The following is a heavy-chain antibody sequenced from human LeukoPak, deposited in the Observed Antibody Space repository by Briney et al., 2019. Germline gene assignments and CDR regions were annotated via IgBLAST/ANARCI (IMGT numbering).Heavy chain of an antibody. V-gene: IGHV3-23*01. D-gene: IGHD4-23*01. CDR2: ISDTGGNT. J-gene: IGHJ4*02. CDR1: GFTFTTYP. Sequence: GGSLRLSCAASGFTFTTYPMSWVRQAPGKGLEWVSAISDTGGNTYYADSVKGRFTISRDNSKNTLYLQMNSLRAEDTAVYYCATITVVDYWGQGTLVTVSS. CDR3: ATITVVDY.